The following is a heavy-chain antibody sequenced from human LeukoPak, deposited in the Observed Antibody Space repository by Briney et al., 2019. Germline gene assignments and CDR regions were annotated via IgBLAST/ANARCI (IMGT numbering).Heavy chain of an antibody. CDR1: GYSISSGYY. Sequence: SETLSLTCTVSGYSISSGYYWGWIRQPPGKGLEWIGSIYHSGSTYYNPSLKSRVTMSVDTSKNQFSLKLSSVTAADTAVYYCARDGNYYGSGSSDWGQGTLVTVSS. V-gene: IGHV4-38-2*02. D-gene: IGHD3-10*01. CDR3: ARDGNYYGSGSSD. J-gene: IGHJ4*02. CDR2: IYHSGST.